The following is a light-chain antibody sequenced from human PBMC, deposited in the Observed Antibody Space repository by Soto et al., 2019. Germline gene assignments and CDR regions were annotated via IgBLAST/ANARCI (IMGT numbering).Light chain of an antibody. J-gene: IGLJ1*01. Sequence: QSALTQPPSVSGSPGQSVIISCSGTSSDVGSYNRVSWYQQPPGTAPKLMIYDVSNRPSGVPDRFSGSKSGNTASLTISGLQAEDEADYYCSSFTSSSTDVFGTGTKVTVL. V-gene: IGLV2-18*02. CDR1: SSDVGSYNR. CDR2: DVS. CDR3: SSFTSSSTDV.